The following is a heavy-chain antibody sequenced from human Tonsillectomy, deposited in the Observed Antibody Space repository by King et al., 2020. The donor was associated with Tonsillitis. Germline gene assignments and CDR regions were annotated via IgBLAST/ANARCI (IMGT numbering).Heavy chain of an antibody. CDR3: ARGAAMTDGFDL. V-gene: IGHV1-18*04. CDR2: ISAYSGNT. CDR1: GYTFSSYG. J-gene: IGHJ3*01. Sequence: FQLVQSGAEVKKPGASLKVSCKASGYTFSSYGISWVRQAPGQGLEWLGWISAYSGNTKYAQKFQGRVTMTTETSTSTAYMELRSLRSDDTAIFYCARGAAMTDGFDLWGQGTVVTVSS.